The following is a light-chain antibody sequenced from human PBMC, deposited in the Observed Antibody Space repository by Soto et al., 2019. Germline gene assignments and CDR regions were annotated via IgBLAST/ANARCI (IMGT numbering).Light chain of an antibody. CDR2: KVS. CDR1: SSDVGGYNY. V-gene: IGLV2-14*01. J-gene: IGLJ1*01. Sequence: QSALTQPASVSGSPGQSITISCTGTSSDVGGYNYVSWYQQYPGRVPKLLICKVSNRPSGVSNRFSGSKSGNTASLTISGLQAEDEANYFCTSPTPGSLYVFGTGTKVTVL. CDR3: TSPTPGSLYV.